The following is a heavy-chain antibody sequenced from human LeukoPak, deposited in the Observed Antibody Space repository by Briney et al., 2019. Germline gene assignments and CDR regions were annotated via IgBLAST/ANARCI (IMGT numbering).Heavy chain of an antibody. CDR1: GFTFSSYS. D-gene: IGHD3-3*01. Sequence: GGSLRLSCAASGFTFSSYSMNWVRQAPGKGLEWVSHISSSSSTIYYADSVKGRFTISRDNAKNSLYLQMNSLRAEDTAVYYCARGEYYDFWSGYYLFDYWGQGTLVTVSS. CDR2: ISSSSSTI. CDR3: ARGEYYDFWSGYYLFDY. J-gene: IGHJ4*02. V-gene: IGHV3-48*01.